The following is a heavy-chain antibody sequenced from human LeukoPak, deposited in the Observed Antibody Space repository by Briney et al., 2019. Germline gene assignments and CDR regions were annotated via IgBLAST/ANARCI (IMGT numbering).Heavy chain of an antibody. CDR2: ISGSGGST. J-gene: IGHJ4*02. CDR3: AKGSYSSGWYESDY. V-gene: IGHV3-23*01. CDR1: GFTFSSCA. D-gene: IGHD6-19*01. Sequence: PGGSLRLSCAASGFTFSSCAMTWVCQAPGKGLEWVSGISGSGGSTYYADSVKGRFTISRDNSKNTLYLQMNSLRAEDTAVYYCAKGSYSSGWYESDYWGQGTLVTVSS.